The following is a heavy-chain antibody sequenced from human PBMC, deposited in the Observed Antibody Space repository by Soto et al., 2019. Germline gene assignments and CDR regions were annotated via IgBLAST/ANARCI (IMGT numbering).Heavy chain of an antibody. V-gene: IGHV4-59*01. CDR2: VYYSGST. Sequence: SETLSLTCTVSGDSMSTYYWSWIRQPPGKGLEWIGYVYYSGSTDYNPSLTSRVTISVDTSKNQFSLKLSPVTAADTAVYFCAREERRGYDSYGMDVWGQGTTVTVSS. CDR1: GDSMSTYY. J-gene: IGHJ6*02. CDR3: AREERRGYDSYGMDV. D-gene: IGHD1-1*01.